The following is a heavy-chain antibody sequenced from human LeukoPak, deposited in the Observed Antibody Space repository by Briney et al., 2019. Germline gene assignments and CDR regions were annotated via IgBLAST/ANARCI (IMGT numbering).Heavy chain of an antibody. CDR1: GGSISSYY. D-gene: IGHD6-13*01. CDR3: ARRAAAGYDY. Sequence: PSETLSLTCTVSGGSISSYYWSWIRQPPGKGLEWIGCIYYSGSTNYNPSFKSRVTISVDTSKNQFSLKLSSVTAADTAVYYCARRAAAGYDYWGQGTLVTVSS. CDR2: IYYSGST. V-gene: IGHV4-59*08. J-gene: IGHJ4*02.